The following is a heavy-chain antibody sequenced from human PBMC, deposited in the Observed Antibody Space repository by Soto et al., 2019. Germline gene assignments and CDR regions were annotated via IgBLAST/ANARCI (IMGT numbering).Heavy chain of an antibody. Sequence: ASVKGSCKASGYTFTSYDINWLLQATGQGLEWMGWMNPNSGNTGYAQKFQGRVTMTRNTSISTAYMELSSLRSEDTAVYYCARGSYDILTGYLYYMDVWGKGTTVTVSS. CDR3: ARGSYDILTGYLYYMDV. CDR2: MNPNSGNT. CDR1: GYTFTSYD. D-gene: IGHD3-9*01. V-gene: IGHV1-8*01. J-gene: IGHJ6*03.